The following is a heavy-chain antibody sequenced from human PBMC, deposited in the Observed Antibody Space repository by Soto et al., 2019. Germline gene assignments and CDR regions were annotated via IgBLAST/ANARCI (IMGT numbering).Heavy chain of an antibody. J-gene: IGHJ4*02. CDR3: ARDSYCSGGSCYSFDY. D-gene: IGHD2-15*01. Sequence: SQTLSLTCAISGDSVSSNSAAWNWIRQSPSRGLEWLGRTYYRSKWYNDYAVSVKSRITINPDTSKNQFSLQLNSVTPEDTAVYYCARDSYCSGGSCYSFDYWGQGTLVTVSS. CDR2: TYYRSKWYN. CDR1: GDSVSSNSAA. V-gene: IGHV6-1*01.